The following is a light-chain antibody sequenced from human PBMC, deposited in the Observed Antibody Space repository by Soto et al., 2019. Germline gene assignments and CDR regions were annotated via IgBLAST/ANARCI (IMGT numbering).Light chain of an antibody. CDR1: QSISSW. J-gene: IGKJ1*01. Sequence: DIQMTQSPSTLSASVGDRVTITCRASQSISSWLAWYKQKPGKAPKLLIYKASSLESGVPSRFSGSGSETEFTLTISSLQPDDFATYYCQQYNSYSRTFGHGTKVEIK. V-gene: IGKV1-5*03. CDR2: KAS. CDR3: QQYNSYSRT.